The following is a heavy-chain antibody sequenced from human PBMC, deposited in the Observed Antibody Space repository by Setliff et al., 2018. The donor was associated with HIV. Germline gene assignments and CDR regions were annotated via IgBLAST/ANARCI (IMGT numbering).Heavy chain of an antibody. D-gene: IGHD3-3*01. CDR1: GGSFSGYY. J-gene: IGHJ6*03. Sequence: ASETLSLTCAVYGGSFSGYYWTWIRQPPGKGLEWIGQINHSGSTNYNPSLKSRVTISVDTSNNQFSLKLSSVTAADTAVYYCARARFWSGYYTGDNYYYMDVWGKGTTVTVSS. CDR2: INHSGST. V-gene: IGHV4-34*01. CDR3: ARARFWSGYYTGDNYYYMDV.